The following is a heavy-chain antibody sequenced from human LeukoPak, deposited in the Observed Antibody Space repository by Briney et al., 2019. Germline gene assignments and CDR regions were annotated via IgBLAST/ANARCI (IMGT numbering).Heavy chain of an antibody. D-gene: IGHD2-21*01. V-gene: IGHV5-51*01. CDR3: ARTDGDGGYWPHRVD. CDR2: IYPADSDT. CDR1: GNSFTSYW. J-gene: IGHJ4*02. Sequence: GESLKISCKGSGNSFTSYWVGWVRQMPGKGLEWMGIIYPADSDTRYSPSFQGQVTISADKSISTAYLQWSSLKASDTAMYYCARTDGDGGYWPHRVDWGQGTLVTVSS.